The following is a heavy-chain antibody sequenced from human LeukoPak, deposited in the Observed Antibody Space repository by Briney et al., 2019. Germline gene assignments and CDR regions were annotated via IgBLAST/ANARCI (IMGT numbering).Heavy chain of an antibody. V-gene: IGHV3-30-3*02. CDR3: AKDIVVVPAAIGPVFDY. J-gene: IGHJ4*02. CDR1: GFTFSSYA. Sequence: GGSLRLSCAASGFTFSSYAMHWVRQAPGKGLEWVAVISYDGSNKYYADSVKGRFTISRDNSKNTLYLQMNSLRAEDTAVYYCAKDIVVVPAAIGPVFDYWGQGTLVTVSS. CDR2: ISYDGSNK. D-gene: IGHD2-2*02.